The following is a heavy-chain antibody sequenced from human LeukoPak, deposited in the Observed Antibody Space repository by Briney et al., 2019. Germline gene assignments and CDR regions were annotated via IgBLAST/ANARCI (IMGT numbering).Heavy chain of an antibody. D-gene: IGHD3-10*01. Sequence: ASVKVSCKASGYTFATYDINWVRQATGQGLEWMGWMTPNSGNTGYAQKFQDRVTITRDTSISTAYMELSSLKSEDSAVYYCARRRLGTESVDYWGQGTLVTVSS. V-gene: IGHV1-8*03. CDR2: MTPNSGNT. J-gene: IGHJ4*02. CDR3: ARRRLGTESVDY. CDR1: GYTFATYD.